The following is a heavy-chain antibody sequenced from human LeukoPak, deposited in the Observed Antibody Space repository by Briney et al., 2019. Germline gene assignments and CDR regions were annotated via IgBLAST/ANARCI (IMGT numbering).Heavy chain of an antibody. Sequence: ASVKVSCKASGYTFTSYSINWVRQAPGQGLEWMGWISAYNGNSHYTQKFQGRVTMTTDTSTSTVYMELRSLRSDDTAVYYCAREQQLIRGDYWGQGTLVTVSS. CDR2: ISAYNGNS. J-gene: IGHJ4*02. D-gene: IGHD6-13*01. V-gene: IGHV1-18*01. CDR1: GYTFTSYS. CDR3: AREQQLIRGDY.